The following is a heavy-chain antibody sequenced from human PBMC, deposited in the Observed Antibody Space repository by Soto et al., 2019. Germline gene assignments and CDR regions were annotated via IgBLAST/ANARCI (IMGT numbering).Heavy chain of an antibody. Sequence: GGSLRLSCAASGFKFSNYAMSWVRQAPGKGLEWVSLISATGGGTYYADSVKGRFTISKDNSHNTLYLQVHSLTAEDTAVYYCAKDRRAGGNSAFYFDFWGQGAQVTVSS. V-gene: IGHV3-23*01. CDR3: AKDRRAGGNSAFYFDF. CDR1: GFKFSNYA. CDR2: ISATGGGT. D-gene: IGHD3-16*01. J-gene: IGHJ4*02.